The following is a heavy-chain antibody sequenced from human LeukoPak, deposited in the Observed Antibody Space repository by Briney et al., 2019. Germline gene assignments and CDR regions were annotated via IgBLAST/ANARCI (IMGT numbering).Heavy chain of an antibody. CDR1: GGSISSPGSF. V-gene: IGHV4-61*02. Sequence: SETLSLTCTVSGGSISSPGSFWSWIRQPAGKGLEWIGRIYNTGRTNYNPSLKSRVVISVDESKNHFSLNLSSVTAADTAIYYCARDLVGVVGGLPYWYFDLWGRGTLVSVSS. CDR2: IYNTGRT. CDR3: ARDLVGVVGGLPYWYFDL. D-gene: IGHD2-15*01. J-gene: IGHJ2*01.